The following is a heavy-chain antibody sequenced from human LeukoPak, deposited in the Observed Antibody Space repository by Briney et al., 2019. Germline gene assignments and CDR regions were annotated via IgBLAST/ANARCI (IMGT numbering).Heavy chain of an antibody. CDR2: IYYSGST. V-gene: IGHV4-61*01. J-gene: IGHJ4*02. D-gene: IGHD1-26*01. Sequence: PSETLSLTCTVSNGPVSSGNNYWSWIRQPPEKGLEWIGYIYYSGSTNYNPSLKSRVTISVDTSKNQFSLKLSSVTAADTAVYYCARSSGSYYGLVGYWGQGTLVTVSS. CDR3: ARSSGSYYGLVGY. CDR1: NGPVSSGNNY.